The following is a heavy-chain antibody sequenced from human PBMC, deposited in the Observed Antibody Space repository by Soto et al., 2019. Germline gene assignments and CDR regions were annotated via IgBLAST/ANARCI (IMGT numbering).Heavy chain of an antibody. D-gene: IGHD2-21*01. V-gene: IGHV4-39*01. CDR1: GDFISSNGRH. CDR2: FSYSGNT. Sequence: QLQLQESGPGLVKPSETLSLTCTVSGDFISSNGRHWGWIRHPPGKGLEWIGSFSYSGNTHYNPSLESRVTISIDTSKNQFSLKLSSVTAADTAVYYCARLRGLGVVSPYFDYWGQGALVTVSS. J-gene: IGHJ4*02. CDR3: ARLRGLGVVSPYFDY.